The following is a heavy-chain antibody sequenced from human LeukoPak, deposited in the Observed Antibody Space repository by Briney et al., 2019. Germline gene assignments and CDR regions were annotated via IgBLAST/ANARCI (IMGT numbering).Heavy chain of an antibody. CDR1: GFTFSSYS. CDR3: ARDFYYDSSGYYPDAFDI. J-gene: IGHJ3*02. D-gene: IGHD3-22*01. V-gene: IGHV3-48*02. Sequence: GGSLRLSCAASGFTFSSYSMNWVRQAPGKGLEWVSYISSSSSTIYYADSVKGRFTISRDNAKNSLYLQMNSLRDEDTAVYYCARDFYYDSSGYYPDAFDIWGQGTMVTVSS. CDR2: ISSSSSTI.